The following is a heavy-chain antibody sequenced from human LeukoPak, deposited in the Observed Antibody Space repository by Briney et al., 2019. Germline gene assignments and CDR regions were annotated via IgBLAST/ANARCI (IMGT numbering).Heavy chain of an antibody. CDR3: ARDCSSTSCASVEFWFDP. Sequence: GGSLRLSCAASGFTFSSYAMHWVRQAPGKGLEWVAVISYHGSNKYYADSVKGRFTISRDNSKNTLYLQMNSLRAEDTAVYYCARDCSSTSCASVEFWFDPWGQGTLVTVSS. D-gene: IGHD2-2*01. CDR1: GFTFSSYA. CDR2: ISYHGSNK. V-gene: IGHV3-30*04. J-gene: IGHJ5*02.